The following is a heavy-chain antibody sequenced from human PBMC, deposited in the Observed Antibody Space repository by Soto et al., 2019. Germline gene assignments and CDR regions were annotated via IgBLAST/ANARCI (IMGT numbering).Heavy chain of an antibody. CDR1: GFTFSSYW. D-gene: IGHD3-22*01. J-gene: IGHJ2*01. CDR2: IKQDGSEK. Sequence: ASLRLSCAASGFTFSSYWMSWVRQAPGKGLEWVANIKQDGSEKYYVDSVKGRFTISRDNAKNSLYLQMNSLRAEDTAVYYCARAFISSGYSYWYFDLWGRGTLVTVSS. CDR3: ARAFISSGYSYWYFDL. V-gene: IGHV3-7*01.